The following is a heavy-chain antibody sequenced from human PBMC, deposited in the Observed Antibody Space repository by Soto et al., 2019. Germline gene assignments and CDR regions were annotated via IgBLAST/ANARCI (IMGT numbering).Heavy chain of an antibody. CDR3: ARHFGDSSGYYLHYFDY. D-gene: IGHD3-22*01. V-gene: IGHV4-39*01. CDR1: GGSISSSSYY. J-gene: IGHJ4*02. CDR2: IYYSGST. Sequence: SETLSLTCTVSGGSISSSSYYWGCIRQPPGKGLEWIGSIYYSGSTYYNPSLKSRVTISVDTSKNQFSLKLSSVTAADTAVYYCARHFGDSSGYYLHYFDYWGQGTLVTVSS.